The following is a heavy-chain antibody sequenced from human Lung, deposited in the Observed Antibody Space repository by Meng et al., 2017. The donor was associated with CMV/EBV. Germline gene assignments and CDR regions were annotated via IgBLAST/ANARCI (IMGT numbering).Heavy chain of an antibody. J-gene: IGHJ6*02. D-gene: IGHD1-26*01. CDR2: THYDESDK. Sequence: GGSLRLXCTASGFYFSDYGMHWVRQAPGKGLEWLTFTHYDESDKYYTDSVKGRFTISRDNSKKTLYLQMNSLSAEDTAVYYCARSYNGKYYPPYYYYYYGMDVWGQGTXVTVSS. CDR3: ARSYNGKYYPPYYYYYYGMDV. CDR1: GFYFSDYG. V-gene: IGHV3-30*02.